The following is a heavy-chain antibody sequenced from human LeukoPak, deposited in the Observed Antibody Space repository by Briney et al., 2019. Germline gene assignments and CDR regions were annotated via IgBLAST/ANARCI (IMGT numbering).Heavy chain of an antibody. Sequence: GGSLRLSCAASGFTFSGSAMHLVRQASGKGLEWVGRSRSKANSYATAYAASVKGRFTISRDDSKNTAYLQMNSLKTEDTAVYCCTTYYYDSSGYYLDYWGQGTLVTVSS. CDR1: GFTFSGSA. CDR2: SRSKANSYAT. J-gene: IGHJ4*02. D-gene: IGHD3-22*01. V-gene: IGHV3-73*01. CDR3: TTYYYDSSGYYLDY.